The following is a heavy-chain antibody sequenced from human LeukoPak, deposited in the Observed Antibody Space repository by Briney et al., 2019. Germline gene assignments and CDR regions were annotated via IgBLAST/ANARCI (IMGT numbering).Heavy chain of an antibody. CDR2: IHTSAST. CDR3: ARCRGGSCDYFDY. J-gene: IGHJ4*02. D-gene: IGHD2-15*01. Sequence: PGGSLKLSCYVSGFTFSDSVIHWVRHAAGKGLEWVGRIHTSASTNYDPSLKSRVAMSVDTSNNQFSLRLSSVTAADTAFYYCARCRGGSCDYFDYWGQGTLVTVSS. CDR1: GFTFSDSV. V-gene: IGHV4-59*10.